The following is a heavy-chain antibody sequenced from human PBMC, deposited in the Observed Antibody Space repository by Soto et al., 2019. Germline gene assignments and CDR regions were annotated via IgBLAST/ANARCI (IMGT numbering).Heavy chain of an antibody. CDR3: ASALSGRSLTTDH. J-gene: IGHJ4*02. CDR1: RFTFSTYG. V-gene: IGHV3-33*01. CDR2: IWYDGSNY. D-gene: IGHD1-26*01. Sequence: QVHLVESGGGAVQPGRSLRLSCAASRFTFSTYGMHWVRQAPGKGLEWVAFIWYDGSNYFYADSVKGRFTISRDNSKNTLYLQMNILRAEDTAVYYCASALSGRSLTTDHWGQGTLVTVSS.